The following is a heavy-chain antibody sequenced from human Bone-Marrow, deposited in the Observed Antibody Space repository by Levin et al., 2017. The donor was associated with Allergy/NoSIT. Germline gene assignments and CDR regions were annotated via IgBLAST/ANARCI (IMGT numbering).Heavy chain of an antibody. CDR3: VRGMQIIATTPFDT. Sequence: SQTLSLTCAVSNGSFISGDYSWRWIRQPPGKGLEWIGYIFGRGTTFYNPSLRSRVTMSVDRPRNQFSLNLRSVTAADTAVYYCVRGMQIIATTPFDTWGQGTQVTVSS. CDR1: NGSFISGDYS. J-gene: IGHJ5*02. V-gene: IGHV4-30-2*01. D-gene: IGHD1-26*01. CDR2: IFGRGTT.